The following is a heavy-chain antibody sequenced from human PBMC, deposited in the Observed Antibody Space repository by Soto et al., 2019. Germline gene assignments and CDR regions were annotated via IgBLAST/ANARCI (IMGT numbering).Heavy chain of an antibody. Sequence: QVQLQESGPGLLKPSQTLSLTCSVSGGSISSGGYYWSWIRQHPGKAQEWIGDIFFSGDAYYNPSLGRRLYISVDTSENQYSLRLTSVTAADTAVYDFARVAVNAFDTWGQGTVVTVSS. V-gene: IGHV4-31*03. CDR1: GGSISSGGYY. CDR2: IFFSGDA. CDR3: ARVAVNAFDT. J-gene: IGHJ3*02.